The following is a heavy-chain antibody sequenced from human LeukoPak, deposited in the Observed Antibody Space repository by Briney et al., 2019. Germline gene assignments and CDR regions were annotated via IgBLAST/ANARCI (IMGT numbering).Heavy chain of an antibody. V-gene: IGHV1-69*05. Sequence: GASVKVSCKGSGGTFSSYSISWVRQAPGQGLEWMGGIIPAFGTAHYAQKFQGRVTLTRDMSTNTVSLELRSLRSEDTAVYFCAREGATREYTGVSWRYFFDFWGQGTLVTVSS. CDR2: IIPAFGTA. J-gene: IGHJ4*02. CDR1: GGTFSSYS. CDR3: AREGATREYTGVSWRYFFDF. D-gene: IGHD1-26*01.